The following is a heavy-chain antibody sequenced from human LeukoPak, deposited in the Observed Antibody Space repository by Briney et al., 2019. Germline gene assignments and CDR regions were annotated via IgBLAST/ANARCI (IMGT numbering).Heavy chain of an antibody. J-gene: IGHJ4*02. CDR3: ARGGSSWLYYFDY. D-gene: IGHD6-13*01. CDR1: GFTFSSYD. Sequence: GGSLRLSCAASGFTFSSYDMTWVRQAPGKGLEWVSAMSGSGGTTYYADSVQGRFTISRDNSKYMLYLQMNSLRAEDTAVYDCARGGSSWLYYFDYWGQGTLVTVSS. V-gene: IGHV3-23*01. CDR2: MSGSGGTT.